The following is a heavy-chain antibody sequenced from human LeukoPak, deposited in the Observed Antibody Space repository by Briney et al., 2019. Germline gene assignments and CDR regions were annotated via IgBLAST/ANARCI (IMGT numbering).Heavy chain of an antibody. CDR1: GGSISSSSYY. CDR3: ARDSLPGYYDFWSGSSGGYCDY. V-gene: IGHV4-39*07. CDR2: IYYSGSS. D-gene: IGHD3-3*01. J-gene: IGHJ4*02. Sequence: SETLSLTCTVSGGSISSSSYYWGWIRQPPGKGLEWIGSIYYSGSSYYNPSLKSRVTISVDTSKNQFSLKLSSVTAADTAVYYCARDSLPGYYDFWSGSSGGYCDYWGQGTLVTVSS.